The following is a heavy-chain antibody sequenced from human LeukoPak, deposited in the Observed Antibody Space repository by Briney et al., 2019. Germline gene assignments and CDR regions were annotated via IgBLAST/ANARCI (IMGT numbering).Heavy chain of an antibody. CDR3: ARASSGWYGLFDS. Sequence: SETLSLTCTVSGTFISINYWSWIRQPPGKGLEWIGYGHYSGSSDYNPSLKSRVTISVDTSKNQFSLKVNSVTAADTAVYFCARASSGWYGLFDSWGQGTLVTVSS. J-gene: IGHJ4*02. V-gene: IGHV4-59*01. CDR1: GTFISINY. D-gene: IGHD6-13*01. CDR2: GHYSGSS.